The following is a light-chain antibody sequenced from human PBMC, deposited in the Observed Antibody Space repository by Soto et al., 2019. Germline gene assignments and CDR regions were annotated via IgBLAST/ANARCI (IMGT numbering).Light chain of an antibody. CDR3: SSYAGSNNHP. CDR2: EVS. CDR1: SSDVGGYNY. Sequence: QSVLTQPPSASGSPGQSVTISCTGTSSDVGGYNYVSWYQQHPGKAPKLMIYEVSKRPSGVPDRFSGSKSGNTASLTVSGLQAEDEADYYCSSYAGSNNHPFGGGTQLTVL. V-gene: IGLV2-8*01. J-gene: IGLJ7*01.